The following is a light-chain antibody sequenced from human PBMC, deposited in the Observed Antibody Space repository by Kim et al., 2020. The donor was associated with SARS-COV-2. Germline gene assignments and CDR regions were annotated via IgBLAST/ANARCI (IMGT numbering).Light chain of an antibody. CDR2: AAS. CDR3: QKYNSAPWT. Sequence: ASVGDRVTISCRASQDIKNYLAWYRQKPGTVPEVLIYAASILQSGVPSRISGSGSGTDFTLTINSLQPEDVATYYCQKYNSAPWTFGQGTKVDIK. J-gene: IGKJ1*01. V-gene: IGKV1-27*01. CDR1: QDIKNY.